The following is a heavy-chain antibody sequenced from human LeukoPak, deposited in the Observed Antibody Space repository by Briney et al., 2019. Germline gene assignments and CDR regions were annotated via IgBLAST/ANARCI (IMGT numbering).Heavy chain of an antibody. Sequence: SETLSLTCTVPAGSISGFFWSWIRQPPGKGPEWIGYISYSGSTNYNPSLKSRVTISADTSKNQVSLKLSSVTAADTAVYYCARTYRYGSFPVYHFYMDVWGKGTTVTVSS. CDR3: ARTYRYGSFPVYHFYMDV. CDR1: AGSISGFF. CDR2: ISYSGST. V-gene: IGHV4-59*01. J-gene: IGHJ6*03. D-gene: IGHD5-18*01.